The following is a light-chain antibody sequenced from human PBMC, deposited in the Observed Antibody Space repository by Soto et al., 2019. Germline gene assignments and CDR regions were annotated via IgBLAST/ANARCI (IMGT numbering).Light chain of an antibody. V-gene: IGKV3-11*01. CDR2: DAS. Sequence: EIVLTQSPATLSLSPGERATLCCRASQSVSSYLACYQQKPGQAPRLLIYDASNRATGIPVRFSGSGSGTDFTLTIRSLQPEDFAVYYCQQRSNWLITFXQGTRLEIK. CDR3: QQRSNWLIT. CDR1: QSVSSY. J-gene: IGKJ5*01.